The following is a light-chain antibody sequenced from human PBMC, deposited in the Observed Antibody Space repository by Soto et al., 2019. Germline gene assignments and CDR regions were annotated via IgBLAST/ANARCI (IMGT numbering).Light chain of an antibody. J-gene: IGLJ1*01. Sequence: QSALTQPASVSGSPGQSITISCTGTSSDVGGYNYVSWSQQHPGKAPKLLISEVSNRPSGVSNRFSGSKSGNTASLTISGLQADDEADYYCQSFDSGLSDYVFGTGTKVTVL. CDR1: SSDVGGYNY. V-gene: IGLV2-14*03. CDR3: QSFDSGLSDYV. CDR2: EVS.